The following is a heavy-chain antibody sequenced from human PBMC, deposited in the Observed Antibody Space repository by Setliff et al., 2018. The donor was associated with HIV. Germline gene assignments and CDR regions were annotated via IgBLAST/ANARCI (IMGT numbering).Heavy chain of an antibody. CDR3: ARLGDFWSGYYYFDY. Sequence: ASVKVSCKASGYTFTSYYMHWVRQAPEQGLEWMGIINPSGDSTSYAQKFQGRVTMTRDTSTNTVYMELSSLRSEDTAVYYCARLGDFWSGYYYFDYWGQGTLVTVSS. CDR2: INPSGDST. D-gene: IGHD3-3*01. J-gene: IGHJ4*02. CDR1: GYTFTSYY. V-gene: IGHV1-46*01.